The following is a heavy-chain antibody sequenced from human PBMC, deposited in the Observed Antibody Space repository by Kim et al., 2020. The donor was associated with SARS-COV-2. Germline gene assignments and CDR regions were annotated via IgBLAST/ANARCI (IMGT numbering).Heavy chain of an antibody. CDR1: GFTFSGSA. V-gene: IGHV3-73*01. CDR2: IKNKPNNYAT. J-gene: IGHJ4*02. Sequence: GGSLRLSCAASGFTFSGSAVHWVRQASGKGLEWVGRIKNKPNNYATAYAASVKDRFTISRDDSKNTAFLQMNSLKTEDTAVYYCTRLEEGAQGLDYWGQGTLVTVSS. D-gene: IGHD1-26*01. CDR3: TRLEEGAQGLDY.